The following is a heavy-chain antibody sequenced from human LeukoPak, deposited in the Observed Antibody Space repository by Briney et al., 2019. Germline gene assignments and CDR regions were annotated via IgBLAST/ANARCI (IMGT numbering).Heavy chain of an antibody. CDR1: GFTFDDYG. V-gene: IGHV3-20*04. J-gene: IGHJ5*02. Sequence: PGGSLRLSCAASGFTFDDYGMSWARQAPGKGLEWVSGINWNGGSTGYADSVKGRFTISRDNAKNSLYLQMNSLRAEDTALYYCARASIAARVYWFDPWGQGTLVTVSS. D-gene: IGHD6-6*01. CDR3: ARASIAARVYWFDP. CDR2: INWNGGST.